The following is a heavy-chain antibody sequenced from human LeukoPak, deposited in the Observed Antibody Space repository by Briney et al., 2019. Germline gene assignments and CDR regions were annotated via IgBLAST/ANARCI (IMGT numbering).Heavy chain of an antibody. V-gene: IGHV3-48*04. J-gene: IGHJ6*03. CDR2: ISSSGSTI. D-gene: IGHD2-2*02. CDR1: GFTFTNYA. CDR3: ARGEYCSSTSCYTYYYYMDV. Sequence: GGSLXLSCAASGFTFTNYAMHWVRQAPGKGLEWVSYISSSGSTIYYADSVKGRYTISRDNAKNSLYLQMNSLRAEDTAVYYCARGEYCSSTSCYTYYYYMDVWGKGTTVTVSS.